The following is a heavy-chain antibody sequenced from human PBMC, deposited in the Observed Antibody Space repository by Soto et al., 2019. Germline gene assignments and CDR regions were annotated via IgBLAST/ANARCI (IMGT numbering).Heavy chain of an antibody. V-gene: IGHV1-18*04. CDR3: ATAGNYDSSGRDF. D-gene: IGHD3-22*01. CDR2: ISANSGNT. Sequence: XAGKVFCKAFGFILNNYALLWVRPAPGQGLEWMGWISANSGNTNYAQKLQGRVTMTTETSTSIAYMELRSLRSDDTAVYYCATAGNYDSSGRDFWGQGTLVTVSS. CDR1: GFILNNYA. J-gene: IGHJ4*02.